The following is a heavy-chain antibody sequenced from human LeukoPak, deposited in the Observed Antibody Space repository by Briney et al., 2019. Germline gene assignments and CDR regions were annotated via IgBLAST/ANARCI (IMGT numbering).Heavy chain of an antibody. CDR3: AKGDQGIAAAGTTL. V-gene: IGHV3-30*02. D-gene: IGHD6-13*01. CDR2: IRYDGSNK. J-gene: IGHJ4*02. CDR1: GFTFSSYG. Sequence: GGSLRLSCAASGFTFSSYGMHWVRQAPGKGLEWVAFIRYDGSNKYCADSVKGRFTISRDNSKNTVYLQMNSLRAEDTAVYYCAKGDQGIAAAGTTLGGQGTLVTVSS.